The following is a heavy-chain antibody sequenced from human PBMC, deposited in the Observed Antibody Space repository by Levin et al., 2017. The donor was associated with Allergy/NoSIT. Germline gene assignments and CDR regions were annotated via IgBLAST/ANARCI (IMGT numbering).Heavy chain of an antibody. CDR3: ARAGSATVVTTRYYYYYGMDV. Sequence: KISCKASGGTFSSYAISWVRQAPGQGLEWMGGIIPIFGTANYAQKFQGRVTTTADESTSTAYMELSSLRSEDTAVYYCARAGSATVVTTRYYYYYGMDVWGQGTTVTVSS. J-gene: IGHJ6*02. V-gene: IGHV1-69*01. CDR1: GGTFSSYA. D-gene: IGHD4-23*01. CDR2: IIPIFGTA.